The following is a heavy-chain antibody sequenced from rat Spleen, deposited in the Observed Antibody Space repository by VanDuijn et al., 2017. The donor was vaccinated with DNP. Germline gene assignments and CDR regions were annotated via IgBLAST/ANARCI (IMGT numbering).Heavy chain of an antibody. J-gene: IGHJ2*01. V-gene: IGHV3-1*01. CDR1: GYSITNIY. Sequence: EVQLQESGPGLVKPSQSLSLTCSVTGYSITNIYWGWIRKFPGNKMEYIGHISYSGRTTYNPSLKSRISITRDTSKNQFFLQLNSVTTEDTATYYCARWSNFFDYWGQGVMVTVSS. CDR3: ARWSNFFDY. CDR2: ISYSGRT.